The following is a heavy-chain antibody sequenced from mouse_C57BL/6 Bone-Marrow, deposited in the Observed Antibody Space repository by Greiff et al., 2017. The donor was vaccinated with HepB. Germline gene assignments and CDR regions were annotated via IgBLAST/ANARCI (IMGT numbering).Heavy chain of an antibody. J-gene: IGHJ2*01. CDR1: GFTFSDYG. V-gene: IGHV5-17*01. CDR2: ISSGCSTI. D-gene: IGHD2-4*01. CDR3: ARRIYDYDGGGFDY. Sequence: EVQGVESGGGLVKPGGSLKLSCAASGFTFSDYGMHWVRQAPEKGLEWVAYISSGCSTIYYADTVKGRFTISRDNAKNTLFLQMTSLRSEDTAMYYCARRIYDYDGGGFDYWGQGTTLTVSS.